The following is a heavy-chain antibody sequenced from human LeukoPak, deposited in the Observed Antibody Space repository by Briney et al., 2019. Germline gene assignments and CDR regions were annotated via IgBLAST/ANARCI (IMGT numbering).Heavy chain of an antibody. Sequence: GGSLRLSCAASGFTFSSYAMSWVRQAPGKGLEWVSAISGSGGSTYYADSVMGRFTISRDNSKNTLYLQMNSLRAEDTAVYYCAKSPLSITIFGVVLGRMDVWGQGTTATVSS. CDR2: ISGSGGST. CDR1: GFTFSSYA. CDR3: AKSPLSITIFGVVLGRMDV. D-gene: IGHD3-3*01. V-gene: IGHV3-23*01. J-gene: IGHJ6*02.